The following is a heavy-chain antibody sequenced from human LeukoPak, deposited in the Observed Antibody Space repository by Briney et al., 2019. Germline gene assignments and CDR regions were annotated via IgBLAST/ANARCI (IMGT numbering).Heavy chain of an antibody. CDR3: AREIRELRPSWFDP. J-gene: IGHJ5*02. CDR1: GGSISSYY. D-gene: IGHD1-7*01. Sequence: PSETLSLTCTVSGGSISSYYWSWIRQPAGKGLEWIGRIYTSGSTNYNPSLKSRVTMSVDTSKNQFSLKLSSVTAADTAVYYCAREIRELRPSWFDPWGQGTLVTVSS. CDR2: IYTSGST. V-gene: IGHV4-4*07.